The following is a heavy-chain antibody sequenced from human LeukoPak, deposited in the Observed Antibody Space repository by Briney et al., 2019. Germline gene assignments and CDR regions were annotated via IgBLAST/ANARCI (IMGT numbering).Heavy chain of an antibody. D-gene: IGHD1-26*01. J-gene: IGHJ4*02. V-gene: IGHV3-48*01. Sequence: PGGSLRLSCAASGFTFSSNWMHWVRQAPGKGLVWVSYISSSGTTISYAQSVKGRFTITRDNAQNSLTLHMNTLRADDTAVYYCAKDGGTHFDHWGQGTLVTVSS. CDR2: ISSSGTTI. CDR3: AKDGGTHFDH. CDR1: GFTFSSNW.